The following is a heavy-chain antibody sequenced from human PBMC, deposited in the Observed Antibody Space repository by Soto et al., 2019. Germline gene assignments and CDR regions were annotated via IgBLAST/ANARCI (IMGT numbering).Heavy chain of an antibody. D-gene: IGHD5-12*01. CDR2: INPNSGGT. CDR3: ARESDPWLPYYYYYGMDV. V-gene: IGHV1-2*04. CDR1: GYTFTGYY. Sequence: ASVTVSCKASGYTFTGYYMHWVRQAPGQGLEWMGWINPNSGGTNYAQKLQGWVTMTRDTSISTAYMELSRLRSDDTAVYYCARESDPWLPYYYYYGMDVWGQGTTVTVSS. J-gene: IGHJ6*02.